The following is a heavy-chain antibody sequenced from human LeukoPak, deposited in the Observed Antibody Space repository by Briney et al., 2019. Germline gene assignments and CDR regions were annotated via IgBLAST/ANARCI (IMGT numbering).Heavy chain of an antibody. V-gene: IGHV3-15*01. J-gene: IGHJ4*02. D-gene: IGHD4/OR15-4a*01. CDR1: GFTLSNAW. CDR2: IKSKTDGGTI. Sequence: GESLRLSCAASGFTLSNAWMTWVRLAHGKGLEWVGSIKSKTDGGTIDYAAPVKGRFTISKDDSRNSMYLQMNSLKTEDTAVYYCTTVANPAYFDYWGQGTLVTVSS. CDR3: TTVANPAYFDY.